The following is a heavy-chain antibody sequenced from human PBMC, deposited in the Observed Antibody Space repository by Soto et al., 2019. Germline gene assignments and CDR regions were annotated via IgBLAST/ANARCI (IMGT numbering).Heavy chain of an antibody. D-gene: IGHD5-18*01. Sequence: PSETLSLTCAVSGGSMSSFSWSWIRQPPGKGLEFIGSISHSGRSEYNPSLTDRIILSVDVSKNQFSLKLKSMKAADTAVYYCVRVAMENYYGMWSGYTSYTLDVWGQGTRVTV. CDR1: GGSMSSFS. V-gene: IGHV4-59*13. J-gene: IGHJ6*02. CDR3: VRVAMENYYGMWSGYTSYTLDV. CDR2: ISHSGRS.